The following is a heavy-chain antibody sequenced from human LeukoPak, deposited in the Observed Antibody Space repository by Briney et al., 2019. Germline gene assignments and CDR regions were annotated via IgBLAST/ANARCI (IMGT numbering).Heavy chain of an antibody. CDR2: INPNSGGT. D-gene: IGHD5-18*01. V-gene: IGHV1-2*02. Sequence: ASVKVSCKASGYTFTGYYMHWVRQAPGQGLEWMGWINPNSGGTNYAQKFQGRVTMTRDTSISTAYMELSRLRSDDTAVYYCARDLVDTAMIANWFDPWGQGTLVTASS. CDR3: ARDLVDTAMIANWFDP. CDR1: GYTFTGYY. J-gene: IGHJ5*02.